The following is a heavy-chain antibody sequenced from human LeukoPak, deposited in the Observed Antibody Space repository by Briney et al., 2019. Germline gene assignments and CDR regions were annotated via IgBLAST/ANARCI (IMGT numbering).Heavy chain of an antibody. J-gene: IGHJ2*01. V-gene: IGHV3-33*01. CDR3: ARHRGSCSSGCSNWYLDL. D-gene: IGHD2-2*01. CDR2: IWDDGSNK. CDR1: GFIFRNYG. Sequence: TGRSLRLSCAASGFIFRNYGMQWVRQAPGKGLEWVAIIWDDGSNKYHADSVKGRFTISRDNSRNTLDLQMNSLSAEDTAVYYCARHRGSCSSGCSNWYLDLWGRGTLVNVFS.